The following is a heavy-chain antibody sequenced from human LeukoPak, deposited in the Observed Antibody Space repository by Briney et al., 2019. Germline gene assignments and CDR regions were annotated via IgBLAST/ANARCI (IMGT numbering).Heavy chain of an antibody. CDR1: GFTFSTYW. V-gene: IGHV3-7*03. CDR2: IKQDGSQK. CDR3: AKDGLGRATIREFDH. Sequence: GGSLRLSCAASGFTFSTYWMSWVRQAPGKGLEWVAHIKQDGSQKNYVDSVKGRFTISRDNAKNSLYLQMNSLRVEDTAVYYCAKDGLGRATIREFDHWGQGTLATVSS. D-gene: IGHD5-24*01. J-gene: IGHJ4*02.